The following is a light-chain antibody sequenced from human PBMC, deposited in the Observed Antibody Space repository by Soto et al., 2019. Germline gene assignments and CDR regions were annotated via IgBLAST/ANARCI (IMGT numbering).Light chain of an antibody. J-gene: IGKJ1*01. CDR2: AAS. CDR3: QQSYRFPKT. V-gene: IGKV1-39*01. CDR1: QTVTSY. Sequence: DVQMTQSPSSLSASVGDSLTLTCRASQTVTSYLNWYQQKPGKAPKLLIYAASTLQSGVPSRFSGSGSGTEFTLTIISLQPEDFATYYCQQSYRFPKTSGRGTKVDIK.